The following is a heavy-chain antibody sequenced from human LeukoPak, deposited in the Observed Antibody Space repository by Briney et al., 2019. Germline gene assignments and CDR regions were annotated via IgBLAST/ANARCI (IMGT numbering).Heavy chain of an antibody. J-gene: IGHJ6*02. Sequence: GESLKISCKGSGYSFTSYWIAWGRQMPGKGLEWMGIIYPGDSDTRYSPSFKGLLTISADKSTSTARLQWSSLKASDPATYYCARRKDGVDVWGQGTTVTVSS. CDR2: IYPGDSDT. CDR1: GYSFTSYW. CDR3: ARRKDGVDV. V-gene: IGHV5-51*01.